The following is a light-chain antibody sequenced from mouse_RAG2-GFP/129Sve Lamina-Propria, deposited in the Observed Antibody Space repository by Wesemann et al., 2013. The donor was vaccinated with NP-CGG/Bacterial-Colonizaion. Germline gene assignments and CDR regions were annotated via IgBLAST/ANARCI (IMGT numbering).Light chain of an antibody. J-gene: IGKJ1*01. CDR3: QQYSSYPWT. Sequence: DIVMTQSHKFMSTSVGDRVNITCKASQNVGTAVAWYQQKPGQSPKLLIYSASNRYTGVPDRFTGSGSGTDFTLTISNMQSEDLADYFCQQYSSYPWTFGGGTKLEIK. V-gene: IGKV6-13*01. CDR2: SAS. CDR1: QNVGTA.